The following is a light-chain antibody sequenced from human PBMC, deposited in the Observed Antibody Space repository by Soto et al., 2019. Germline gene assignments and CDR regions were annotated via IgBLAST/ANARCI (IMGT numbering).Light chain of an antibody. CDR1: SSDIGAGFD. J-gene: IGLJ1*01. Sequence: QSALTQPPSVSGAPGQRVTISCSVSSSDIGAGFDVHWYQHLPGTAPKLLIYGSTNRPSGVPGRFSGSKSGTSASLVISGLQAEDEADYYCQSYENSRTGFYVFGTGTKVTVL. CDR2: GST. CDR3: QSYENSRTGFYV. V-gene: IGLV1-40*01.